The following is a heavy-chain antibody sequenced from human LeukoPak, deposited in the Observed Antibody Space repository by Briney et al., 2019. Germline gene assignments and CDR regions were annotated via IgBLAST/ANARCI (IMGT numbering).Heavy chain of an antibody. D-gene: IGHD6-19*01. V-gene: IGHV1-2*02. J-gene: IGHJ6*02. CDR3: ASRLPKDIPVAAYLVRTYYYYGMDV. CDR1: GYTFTAYY. CDR2: IYLNSGGP. Sequence: ASVKVSCKASGYTFTAYYMHWVRQAPRQGLEWMGWIYLNSGGPHYAQKCQCRVTMTRDTSISTADMELSRLRSDDTAVYYCASRLPKDIPVAAYLVRTYYYYGMDVWGQGTTVTVSS.